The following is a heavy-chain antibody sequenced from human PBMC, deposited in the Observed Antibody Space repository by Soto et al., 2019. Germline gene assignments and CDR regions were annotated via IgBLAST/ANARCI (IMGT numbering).Heavy chain of an antibody. D-gene: IGHD1-26*01. V-gene: IGHV4-30-2*01. Sequence: SETLSLTCAVSGGSISSGGYSWSWIRQPPGKGLEWIGYIYHSGSTYYNPSLKSRVTISVDRSKNQFSLKLSSVTAADTAVYYCARDSGSYYWYFDLWGRGTLVTVS. CDR3: ARDSGSYYWYFDL. CDR2: IYHSGST. CDR1: GGSISSGGYS. J-gene: IGHJ2*01.